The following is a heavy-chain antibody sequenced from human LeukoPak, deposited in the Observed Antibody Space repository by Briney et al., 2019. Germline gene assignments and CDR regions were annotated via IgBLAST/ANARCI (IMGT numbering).Heavy chain of an antibody. J-gene: IGHJ4*02. CDR3: ARGLAAGDFDY. CDR2: INHSGST. Sequence: SETLSLTCAVYGGSFSGYYWSWIRQPPGKGLEWLGEINHSGSTNYNPSLKSRVTISVDTSKNQFSLKLSSVTAADTAVYYCARGLAAGDFDYWGQGTLVTVSS. CDR1: GGSFSGYY. V-gene: IGHV4-34*01. D-gene: IGHD6-13*01.